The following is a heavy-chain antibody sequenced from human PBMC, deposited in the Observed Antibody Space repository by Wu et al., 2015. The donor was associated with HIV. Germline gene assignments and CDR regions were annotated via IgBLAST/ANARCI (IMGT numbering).Heavy chain of an antibody. D-gene: IGHD3-10*01. Sequence: QVQLVQSGAEMKKPGASVRVSCKTSGYTFTSYDIIWVRQATGQGLEWMGWMNPNSGNTAYAQKFQGRVTMTRNTSISTAYMELSSLRSEDTAVYYCARGVYASGSYYGDSRYYFDYWGQGSLVTVSS. CDR2: MNPNSGNT. V-gene: IGHV1-8*01. J-gene: IGHJ4*02. CDR3: ARGVYASGSYYGDSRYYFDY. CDR1: GYTFTSYD.